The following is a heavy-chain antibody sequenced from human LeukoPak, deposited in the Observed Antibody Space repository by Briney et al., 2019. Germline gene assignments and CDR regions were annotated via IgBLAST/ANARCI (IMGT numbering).Heavy chain of an antibody. J-gene: IGHJ4*02. CDR1: GGSISSYY. V-gene: IGHV4-59*05. D-gene: IGHD1-20*01. Sequence: SETLSLTCTVSGGSISSYYWSWIRQPPGKGLEWIGSIYYSGSTYYNPSLKSRVTISVDTSKNQFSLKLSSVTAADTAVYYCARHRYNWNLDYWGQGTLVTVSS. CDR3: ARHRYNWNLDY. CDR2: IYYSGST.